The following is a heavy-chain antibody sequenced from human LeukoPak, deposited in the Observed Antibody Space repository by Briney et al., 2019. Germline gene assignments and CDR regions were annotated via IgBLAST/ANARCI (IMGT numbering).Heavy chain of an antibody. Sequence: PSETLFLTCSVSGGSISRGSFYWGWIRQPPGKGLEWIGSIYYSGSTSYNPSLRSRVTISVDTSKNQFSLNLRSVTAADTGLYYCVRHLFTRDAFDIWGQGTRVTVSS. V-gene: IGHV4-39*01. D-gene: IGHD2-21*01. J-gene: IGHJ3*02. CDR1: GGSISRGSFY. CDR2: IYYSGST. CDR3: VRHLFTRDAFDI.